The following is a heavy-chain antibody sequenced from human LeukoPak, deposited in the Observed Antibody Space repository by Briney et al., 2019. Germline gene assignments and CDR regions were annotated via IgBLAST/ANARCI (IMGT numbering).Heavy chain of an antibody. V-gene: IGHV3-48*01. D-gene: IGHD5-12*01. CDR2: IGSGSSTI. J-gene: IGHJ5*02. Sequence: GGSLRLSCAASGFSFSTYGMHWVRQAPGKGLEWISYIGSGSSTIYYADSVKGRFTVSRDDAKNSLFLQMNSLRAADTAIYYCALTKEYSGLFDPWGQGTLVTVSS. CDR1: GFSFSTYG. CDR3: ALTKEYSGLFDP.